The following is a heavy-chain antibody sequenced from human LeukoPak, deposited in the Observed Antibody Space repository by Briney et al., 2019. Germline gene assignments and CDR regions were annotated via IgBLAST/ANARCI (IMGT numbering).Heavy chain of an antibody. D-gene: IGHD1-26*01. CDR3: ARDPYSGSYGDYYYYYMDV. Sequence: GGSLRLSCAASGFTFSDYYMSWIRQAPGKGLEWVSYISSSGSTIYYADSVKGRFTISRDNAKNSLYLQMNSLRAEDTAVYYCARDPYSGSYGDYYYYYMDVWGKGTTVTISS. V-gene: IGHV3-11*04. CDR1: GFTFSDYY. CDR2: ISSSGSTI. J-gene: IGHJ6*03.